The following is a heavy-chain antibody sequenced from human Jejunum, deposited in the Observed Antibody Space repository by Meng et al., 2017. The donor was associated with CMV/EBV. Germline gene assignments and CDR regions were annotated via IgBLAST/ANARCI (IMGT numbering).Heavy chain of an antibody. V-gene: IGHV3-7*01. Sequence: SYMMSWVRQAPGKGPEWVASISRDGSKDYYVDSVKGRFTISRDNAKTSLFLELSSLRAEDTAVYYCARTISVSVAGAVVPGEFDSWGQGTQVTVSS. J-gene: IGHJ4*02. D-gene: IGHD2-15*01. CDR2: ISRDGSKD. CDR3: ARTISVSVAGAVVPGEFDS. CDR1: SYM.